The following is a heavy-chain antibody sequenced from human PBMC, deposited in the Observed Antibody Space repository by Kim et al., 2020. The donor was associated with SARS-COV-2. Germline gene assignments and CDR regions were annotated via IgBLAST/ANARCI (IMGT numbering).Heavy chain of an antibody. CDR2: IYYSGST. V-gene: IGHV4-59*01. CDR3: ARDRRHLGDPYFDY. J-gene: IGHJ4*02. CDR1: GGSISRYY. D-gene: IGHD3-16*01. Sequence: SETLSLTCTVSGGSISRYYWSWIRQPPGKGLEWIGYIYYSGSTNYNPSLKSRVTISIDTPKNHFSLKLSSVTAADTAVYYCARDRRHLGDPYFDYWGQGALVTVSS.